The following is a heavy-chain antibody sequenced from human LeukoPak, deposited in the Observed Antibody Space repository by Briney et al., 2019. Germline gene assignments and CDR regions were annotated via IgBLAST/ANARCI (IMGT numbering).Heavy chain of an antibody. CDR3: ARGKYYYDSSGHDY. D-gene: IGHD3-22*01. CDR1: GGSFSGYY. CDR2: INHSGST. J-gene: IGHJ4*02. Sequence: SETLSLTCAVYGGSFSGYYWSWIRQPPRKGLEWIGEINHSGSTNHSPSLKSRVTISVDTSKNQFSLKLSSVTAAYTAVYYCARGKYYYDSSGHDYWGQGTLVTVSS. V-gene: IGHV4-34*01.